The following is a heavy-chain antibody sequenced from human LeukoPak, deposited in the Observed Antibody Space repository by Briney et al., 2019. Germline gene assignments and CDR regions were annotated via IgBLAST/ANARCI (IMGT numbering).Heavy chain of an antibody. CDR2: INPNSGGT. V-gene: IGHV1-2*02. D-gene: IGHD3-9*01. CDR1: GYTFTGYY. CDR3: ARGLYYDILTGLDDAFDI. Sequence: GASVKVSCKASGYTFTGYYMHWVRQAPGQGLEWMGWINPNSGGTNYAQKFQGRVTMTRDTSISTAYMELNRLRSDDTAVYYCARGLYYDILTGLDDAFDIWGQGTMVTVSS. J-gene: IGHJ3*02.